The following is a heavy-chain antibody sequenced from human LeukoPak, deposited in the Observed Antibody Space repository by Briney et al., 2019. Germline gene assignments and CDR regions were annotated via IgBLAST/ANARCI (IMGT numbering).Heavy chain of an antibody. CDR3: ARARHSSSSAGWFDP. CDR1: GYTFTTYY. Sequence: ASVKVSCKASGYTFTTYYMHWVRQAPGQGLEGMGIINPSGGNTNYAQKFQGRLTMTRDMSTSTVYMELSSLRSEDTAVYYCARARHSSSSAGWFDPWGQGTLVTVSS. J-gene: IGHJ5*02. V-gene: IGHV1-46*01. D-gene: IGHD6-6*01. CDR2: INPSGGNT.